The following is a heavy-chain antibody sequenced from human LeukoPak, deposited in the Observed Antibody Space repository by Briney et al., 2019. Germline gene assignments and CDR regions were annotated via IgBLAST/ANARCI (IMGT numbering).Heavy chain of an antibody. Sequence: ASEKVSCKASGYTFTSYGISWVRQAPGQGLEWMGWISAYNGNTNYAQKLQGRVTMTTDTSTSTAYMELRSLRSDDTAVYYCARDADSSSWSTFNWFDPWGQGTLVTVSS. CDR2: ISAYNGNT. CDR1: GYTFTSYG. V-gene: IGHV1-18*01. CDR3: ARDADSSSWSTFNWFDP. J-gene: IGHJ5*02. D-gene: IGHD6-13*01.